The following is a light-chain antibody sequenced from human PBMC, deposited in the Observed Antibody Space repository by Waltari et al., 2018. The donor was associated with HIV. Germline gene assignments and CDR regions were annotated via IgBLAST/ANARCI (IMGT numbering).Light chain of an antibody. CDR3: AAWDDSLSGKWV. Sequence: QSLLTQPPSASGTPGQRVTISCSGSSSNIGSNFVYWYQQLPGTAPNLLLYRNNQRPSGVPARFSGSKSGTAASLAISGLRSEDDADFYCAAWDDSLSGKWVFGGGTKLTVL. CDR2: RNN. V-gene: IGLV1-47*01. CDR1: SSNIGSNF. J-gene: IGLJ3*02.